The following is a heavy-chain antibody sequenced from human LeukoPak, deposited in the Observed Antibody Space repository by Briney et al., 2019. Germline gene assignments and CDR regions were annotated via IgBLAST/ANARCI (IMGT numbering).Heavy chain of an antibody. CDR2: ISAYNGNT. V-gene: IGHV1-18*01. CDR3: ARDHCSSTSCYKRTFYYYYYMDV. CDR1: GYTFTSYG. Sequence: ASVKVSCKASGYTFTSYGISWVRQAPGQGLEWMGWISAYNGNTNYAQKLQGRVTMTRDTSTSTVYMELSSLRSEDTAVYYCARDHCSSTSCYKRTFYYYYYMDVWGKGTTVTISS. J-gene: IGHJ6*03. D-gene: IGHD2-2*02.